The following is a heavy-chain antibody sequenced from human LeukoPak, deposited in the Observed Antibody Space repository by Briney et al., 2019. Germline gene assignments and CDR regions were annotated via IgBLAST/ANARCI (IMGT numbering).Heavy chain of an antibody. J-gene: IGHJ4*02. D-gene: IGHD4/OR15-4a*01. CDR1: GFTFSSYG. Sequence: GGTLRLSCAASGFTFSSYGMHWVRQAPGKGLEWVAVISYDGSNKYYADSVKGRFTISRDNSKNTLYLQMNSLRAEDTAVYYCARRAGAYSHPYDYWGQGTLVTVSS. CDR2: ISYDGSNK. V-gene: IGHV3-30*03. CDR3: ARRAGAYSHPYDY.